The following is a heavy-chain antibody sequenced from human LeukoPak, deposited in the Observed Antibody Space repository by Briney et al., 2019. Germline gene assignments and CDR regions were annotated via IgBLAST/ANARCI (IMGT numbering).Heavy chain of an antibody. CDR2: VSDNGADT. CDR1: GFTFSTFA. CDR3: AKDLMPHSSGSLFDY. D-gene: IGHD3-22*01. Sequence: GGSLRLSCAASGFTFSTFAMTWVRQAPGRGLEWVSAVSDNGADTFHADSVRGRFTISRDNSNNTLYLLMSGPRAEDTAIYYCAKDLMPHSSGSLFDYWGPGTLVTVSS. J-gene: IGHJ4*02. V-gene: IGHV3-23*01.